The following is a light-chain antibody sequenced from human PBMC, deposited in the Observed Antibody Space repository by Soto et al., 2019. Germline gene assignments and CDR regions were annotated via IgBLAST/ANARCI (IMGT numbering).Light chain of an antibody. J-gene: IGLJ1*01. CDR2: EVS. CDR1: SSDVGSYNL. Sequence: QSVLTQPASVSGSPGQSIIISCTGTSSDVGSYNLVSWYQQHPGKAPKLMIYEVSKRPSGVSNRFSGSKSGNTASLTISGLQAEDEADYYCCSYAGSSTLGVFGTGTKLTVL. CDR3: CSYAGSSTLGV. V-gene: IGLV2-23*02.